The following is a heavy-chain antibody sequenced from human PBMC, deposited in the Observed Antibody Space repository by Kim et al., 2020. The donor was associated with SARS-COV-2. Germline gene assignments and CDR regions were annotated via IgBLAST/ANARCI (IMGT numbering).Heavy chain of an antibody. D-gene: IGHD3-22*01. J-gene: IGHJ4*02. CDR2: ISPGGGSA. V-gene: IGHV1-46*01. Sequence: ASVKVSCKASGYTFTKNYIHWVRQAPGLGLEWMGVISPGGGSATYAQKFQGRVTMTRDTSASTIYMNLTSLRSDDTAVYYCARGVTTGGYDYYEPWGQGTLVTVSS. CDR3: ARGVTTGGYDYYEP. CDR1: GYTFTKNY.